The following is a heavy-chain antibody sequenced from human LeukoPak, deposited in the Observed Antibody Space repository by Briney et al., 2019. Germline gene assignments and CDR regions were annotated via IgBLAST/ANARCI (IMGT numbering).Heavy chain of an antibody. D-gene: IGHD6-19*01. V-gene: IGHV1-8*03. CDR1: GYTFTTYD. CDR3: AGGSSSGWNNWFDP. CDR2: MNPNSGNT. Sequence: ASVKVSCKASGYTFTTYDINWVRQATGQGLEWMGWMNPNSGNTGYAQKFQGRVTITRNTSISTAYMELSSLRSEDTAVYYCAGGSSSGWNNWFDPWGQGTLVTVSS. J-gene: IGHJ5*02.